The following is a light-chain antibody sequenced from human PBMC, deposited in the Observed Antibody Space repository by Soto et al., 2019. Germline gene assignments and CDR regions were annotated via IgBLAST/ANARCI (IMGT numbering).Light chain of an antibody. CDR3: CSYAGSGTYV. CDR2: EGT. V-gene: IGLV2-23*01. J-gene: IGLJ1*01. Sequence: QSALTQPASVSGSLRQSITISCTGTNSDIGSYDLVSWYQKHPGKAPKVILYEGTKRPSGLSNRFSGSKSGNTASLTISGLQAEDEADYYCCSYAGSGTYVFGTGTKLTVL. CDR1: NSDIGSYDL.